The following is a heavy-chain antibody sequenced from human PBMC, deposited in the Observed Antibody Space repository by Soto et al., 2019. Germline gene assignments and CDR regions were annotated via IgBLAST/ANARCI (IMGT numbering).Heavy chain of an antibody. Sequence: QAQLEESGGGLVKPGGSLRLSCVASKFTFRNYYMTWVRQAPGRGLEWIAYISSPSTAIAYADSVNGRFTISRDNAKNSLYLQMNSLSAEDTALYFGARGPVGPGPVASYYHMEVWGEGTAVTISS. V-gene: IGHV3-11*01. CDR2: ISSPSTAI. J-gene: IGHJ6*03. CDR1: KFTFRNYY. CDR3: ARGPVGPGPVASYYHMEV. D-gene: IGHD2-2*01.